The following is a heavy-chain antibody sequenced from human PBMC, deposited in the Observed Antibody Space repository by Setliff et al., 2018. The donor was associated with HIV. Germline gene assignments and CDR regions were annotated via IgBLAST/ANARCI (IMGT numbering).Heavy chain of an antibody. J-gene: IGHJ6*03. CDR3: ARDARLDYYDRSGYSYNYYYMDV. Sequence: SETLSLTCGVSGYSISSGYYWGWIRQPPGKGLEWIGSIYHSGITYYNPSLKSRVTMSVDTSNHQFSLKLTAVTAADTAVYYCARDARLDYYDRSGYSYNYYYMDVWGKGTTVTVSS. CDR1: GYSISSGYY. V-gene: IGHV4-38-2*02. CDR2: IYHSGIT. D-gene: IGHD3-22*01.